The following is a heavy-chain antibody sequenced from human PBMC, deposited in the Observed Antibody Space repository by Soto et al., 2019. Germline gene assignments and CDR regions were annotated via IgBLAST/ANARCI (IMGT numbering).Heavy chain of an antibody. CDR3: ARTLYDYGDYYYYMDV. D-gene: IGHD4-17*01. J-gene: IGHJ6*03. CDR1: GGSISSYY. V-gene: IGHV4-59*01. Sequence: SETLSLTCTVSGGSISSYYWSWIRQPPGKGLEWIGYIYYSGSTNYNPSLKSRVTISVDTSKNQFSLKLSSVTAADTAVYYCARTLYDYGDYYYYMDVWGKGTTVTVSS. CDR2: IYYSGST.